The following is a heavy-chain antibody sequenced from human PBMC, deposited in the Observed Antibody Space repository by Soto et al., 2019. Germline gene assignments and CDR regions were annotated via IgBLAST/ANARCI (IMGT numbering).Heavy chain of an antibody. V-gene: IGHV4-59*01. CDR1: GRATRGNY. CDR3: ASYRGDLYFDS. CDR2: VFYCGT. D-gene: IGHD3-16*01. J-gene: IGHJ4*02. Sequence: VSGRATRGNYVNWIWQSRDEGLEWICYVFYCGTDYNPSLGGRVSMSVEPSTRQLSPKLTSVTVADTAVYYCASYRGDLYFDSWGPGTLVTVSS.